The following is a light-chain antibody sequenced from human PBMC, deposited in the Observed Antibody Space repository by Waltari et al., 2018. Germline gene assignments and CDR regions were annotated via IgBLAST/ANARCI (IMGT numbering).Light chain of an antibody. V-gene: IGKV1-5*03. J-gene: IGKJ4*01. CDR1: QSISDW. CDR2: KAS. Sequence: DVQMTQSPSTLSASVGDRVTIAYRASQSISDWLAWYQQKPGKAPNLLIYKASSLESGVPSRFSGSGSGTEFTLTISSLQPDDFATYYCQQYNTYPLTFGGGTKVEI. CDR3: QQYNTYPLT.